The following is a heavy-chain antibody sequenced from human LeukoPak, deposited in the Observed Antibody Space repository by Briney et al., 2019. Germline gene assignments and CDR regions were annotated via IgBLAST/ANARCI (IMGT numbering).Heavy chain of an antibody. CDR1: GGSISSDY. V-gene: IGHV4-59*01. J-gene: IGHJ5*02. CDR3: ARHSPYSSGWYGSWFDP. D-gene: IGHD6-19*01. CDR2: IYYSGST. Sequence: SETLSLTCTVAGGSISSDYWSWIRQPPGRGLGWIGYIYYSGSTNYNPSLKSRVTISVDTSKNQFSLKLSSVTAADTAVYYCARHSPYSSGWYGSWFDPWGQGTLVTVSS.